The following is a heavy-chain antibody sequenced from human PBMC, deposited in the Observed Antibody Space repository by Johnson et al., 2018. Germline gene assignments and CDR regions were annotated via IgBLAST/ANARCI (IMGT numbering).Heavy chain of an antibody. CDR3: AKDPLGYSSSWYGNYYYYCYMDV. Sequence: EVQLVESGGGLVKPGGSLRLSCAASGFTFDDYAMHWVRQAPGKGLEWVSGISWNSGSIGYADSVKGRFNIPRVNAKNSLYLQMNSMSAEDTALYYCAKDPLGYSSSWYGNYYYYCYMDVWGKGTTVTVSS. V-gene: IGHV3-9*01. CDR2: ISWNSGSI. D-gene: IGHD6-13*01. CDR1: GFTFDDYA. J-gene: IGHJ6*03.